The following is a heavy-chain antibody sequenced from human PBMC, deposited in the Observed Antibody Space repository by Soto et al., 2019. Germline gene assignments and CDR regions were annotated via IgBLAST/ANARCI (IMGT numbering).Heavy chain of an antibody. CDR1: GGSFSDYS. CDR2: INHSGST. CDR3: AKGPIVVAPSGIAYYYGMDV. D-gene: IGHD2-2*01. V-gene: IGHV4-34*01. J-gene: IGHJ6*02. Sequence: QVQLQQWGAGLLKPSETLSLTCAIYGGSFSDYSWSWIRQPPGKGLEWTGEINHSGSTNYNPSLKSRVTISVDTSKNQFSLKLSSVTAADMAVYYCAKGPIVVAPSGIAYYYGMDVWGQGATVTVSS.